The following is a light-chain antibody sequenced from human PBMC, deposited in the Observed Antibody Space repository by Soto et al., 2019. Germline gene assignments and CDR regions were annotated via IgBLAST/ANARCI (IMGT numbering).Light chain of an antibody. CDR3: QQYNSYAWT. J-gene: IGKJ1*01. Sequence: DIPLTQSPSTLSASLGDRVRITCRASQSISIWLAWYQQKPGKAPKLLIYDASSLESGVPSRFSGSGSGTEFTLTISSLQPDDFATYYCQQYNSYAWTFGQGTEVDI. CDR1: QSISIW. CDR2: DAS. V-gene: IGKV1-5*01.